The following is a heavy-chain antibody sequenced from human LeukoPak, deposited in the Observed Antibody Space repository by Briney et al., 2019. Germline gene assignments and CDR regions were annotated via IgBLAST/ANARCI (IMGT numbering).Heavy chain of an antibody. V-gene: IGHV1-2*02. CDR1: GCTFTGYY. Sequence: ASVKVSCKASGCTFTGYYMHWVRQAPGQGLEWMGWINPNSGGTNSAQKFQGRVTMTRDTSISTAYLELSSLESDDTAVYYCARTWGVVPAATVYFDYWGQGTLVTVSS. CDR2: INPNSGGT. J-gene: IGHJ4*02. CDR3: ARTWGVVPAATVYFDY. D-gene: IGHD2-2*01.